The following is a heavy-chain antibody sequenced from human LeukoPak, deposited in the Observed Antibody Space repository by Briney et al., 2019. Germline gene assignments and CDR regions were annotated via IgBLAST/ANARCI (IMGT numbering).Heavy chain of an antibody. J-gene: IGHJ4*02. Sequence: GGSLRLSCAASGFTFSSYAMSWVRQAPGKGLEWASAISGSGGSTYYADSVKGRFTISRDNSKNTLYLQMNSLRAGDTAVYYCAKGLPHYYDSSGWWDYWGQGTLVTVSS. CDR3: AKGLPHYYDSSGWWDY. D-gene: IGHD3-22*01. V-gene: IGHV3-23*01. CDR1: GFTFSSYA. CDR2: ISGSGGST.